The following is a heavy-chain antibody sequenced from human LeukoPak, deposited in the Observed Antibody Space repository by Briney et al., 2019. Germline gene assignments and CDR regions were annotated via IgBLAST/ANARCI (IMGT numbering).Heavy chain of an antibody. Sequence: GESLKISCKGSGNSFTNNWIDLVRQMPGKGLEGIGIHYPDYSDTQLRPLFQGQVNIPDDKSITTASLQWSSLKASDTAKYYCAKRRNDVSDTSTWDPDDCGQGALGTVSS. CDR3: AKRRNDVSDTSTWDPDD. D-gene: IGHD6-13*01. CDR2: HYPDYSDT. V-gene: IGHV5-51*01. J-gene: IGHJ4*02. CDR1: GNSFTNNW.